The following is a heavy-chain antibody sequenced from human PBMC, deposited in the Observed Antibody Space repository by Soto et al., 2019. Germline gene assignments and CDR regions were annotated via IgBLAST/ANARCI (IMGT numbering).Heavy chain of an antibody. CDR2: ISAYNGNT. D-gene: IGHD3-22*01. V-gene: IGHV1-18*04. Sequence: ASVKVSCKASGYTFTSYGISWVRQAPGQVLEWMGWISAYNGNTNYAQKLQGRATMTTDTSTSTAYMELRSLRSDDTAVYYCARPLGYDPTRSRYYYYYGMDVWGQGTTVTVSS. CDR1: GYTFTSYG. CDR3: ARPLGYDPTRSRYYYYYGMDV. J-gene: IGHJ6*02.